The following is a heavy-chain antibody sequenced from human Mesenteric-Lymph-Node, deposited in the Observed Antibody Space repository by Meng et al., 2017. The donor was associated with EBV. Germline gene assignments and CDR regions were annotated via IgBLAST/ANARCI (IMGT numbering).Heavy chain of an antibody. CDR1: GFTVSSNY. CDR3: ARDPTNGGYFDY. V-gene: IGHV3-53*01. J-gene: IGHJ4*02. Sequence: EVQLVEPGGGLIPPGGSLRLSCAASGFTVSSNYMSSVRQAPGKGLEWVSLIYSGGSTYYADSVRGRFTISRDNSKNTLYLQMNSLRAEDTAVYYCARDPTNGGYFDYWGQGTLVTVSS. CDR2: IYSGGST.